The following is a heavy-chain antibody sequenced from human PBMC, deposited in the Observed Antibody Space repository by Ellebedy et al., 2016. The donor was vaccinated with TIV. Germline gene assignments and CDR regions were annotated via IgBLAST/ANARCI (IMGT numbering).Heavy chain of an antibody. CDR3: AREGYYGSGSYFSPARGSPHFDY. J-gene: IGHJ4*02. Sequence: SVKVSCXASGGTFSSYAISWVRQAPGQGLEWMGGIIPIFGTANYAQKFQGRVTITADKSTSTAYMELSSLRSEDTAVYYCAREGYYGSGSYFSPARGSPHFDYWGQGTLVTVSS. V-gene: IGHV1-69*06. D-gene: IGHD3-10*01. CDR2: IIPIFGTA. CDR1: GGTFSSYA.